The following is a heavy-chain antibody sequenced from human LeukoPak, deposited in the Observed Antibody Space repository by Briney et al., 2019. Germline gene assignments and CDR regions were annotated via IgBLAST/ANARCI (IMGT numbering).Heavy chain of an antibody. D-gene: IGHD4-17*01. CDR3: ARDTRATVKYFDY. V-gene: IGHV3-11*04. Sequence: GGSLRLSCAASGFTFSDYYMSWIRQAPGKGLEWVSKISSGSSTISYADSVKGRFTISRDNAKNSLYLQMNSLRAEDTAVYYCARDTRATVKYFDYWGQGTLVTVSS. CDR1: GFTFSDYY. J-gene: IGHJ4*02. CDR2: ISSGSSTI.